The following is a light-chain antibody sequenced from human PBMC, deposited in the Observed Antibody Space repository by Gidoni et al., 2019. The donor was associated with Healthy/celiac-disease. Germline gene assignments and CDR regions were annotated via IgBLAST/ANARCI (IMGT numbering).Light chain of an antibody. CDR3: QAWDSSTVV. CDR1: QLGDKY. J-gene: IGLJ2*01. Sequence: SYELTQPPSVSVSPGQPASITCSGDQLGDKYACWYQQKPGQSPVLVIYQDSKRPSGIPERFSGSNSGNTATLTIGGTQAMDEADYYCQAWDSSTVVFGGGTKLTVL. CDR2: QDS. V-gene: IGLV3-1*01.